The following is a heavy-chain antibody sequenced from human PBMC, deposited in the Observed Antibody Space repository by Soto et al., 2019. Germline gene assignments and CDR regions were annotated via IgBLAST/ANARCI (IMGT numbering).Heavy chain of an antibody. V-gene: IGHV4-39*01. CDR2: IYYSGST. CDR1: GGSISSSSYY. CDR3: ARPVEMATIGL. D-gene: IGHD5-12*01. J-gene: IGHJ4*02. Sequence: SETLSLTWTVSGGSISSSSYYWGWIRQAPGKGLEWIGSIYYSGSTYYNPSLKSRVTISVDTSKNQFSLKLSSVTAADTAVYYCARPVEMATIGLWSQGTLVTVS.